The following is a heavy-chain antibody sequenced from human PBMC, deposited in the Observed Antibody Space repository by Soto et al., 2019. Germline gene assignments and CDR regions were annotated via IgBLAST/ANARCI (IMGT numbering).Heavy chain of an antibody. J-gene: IGHJ5*02. D-gene: IGHD3-10*01. CDR3: ARGVPTYYYGSGSYYGRYNWFDP. CDR2: INHSGST. CDR1: GVSFSVYY. V-gene: IGHV4-34*01. Sequence: SETLSLTCAVYGVSFSVYYWSCIRQPPGKGLEWIGEINHSGSTNYNPSLKSRVTISVDTSKNQFSLKLSSVTAADTAVYYCARGVPTYYYGSGSYYGRYNWFDPWGQGTLVTVSS.